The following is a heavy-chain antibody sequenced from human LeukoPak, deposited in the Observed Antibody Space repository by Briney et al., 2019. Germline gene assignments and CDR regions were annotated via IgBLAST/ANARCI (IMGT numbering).Heavy chain of an antibody. V-gene: IGHV4-31*03. J-gene: IGHJ6*02. CDR1: GGSISSGGYY. D-gene: IGHD3-10*01. CDR3: ARITMDRYYYYYGMDV. Sequence: SETLSLTCTVSGGSISSGGYYWSWIRQHPGTGLEWIGYIYYSGSTYYNPSLKSRLTISVDTSKNQFSLKLSSVTAADTAVYYCARITMDRYYYYYGMDVWGQGTTVTVSS. CDR2: IYYSGST.